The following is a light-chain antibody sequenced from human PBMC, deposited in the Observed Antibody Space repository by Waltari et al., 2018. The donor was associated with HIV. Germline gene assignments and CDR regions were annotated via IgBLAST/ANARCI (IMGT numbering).Light chain of an antibody. V-gene: IGLV1-44*01. CDR3: AAWDDSLNGPV. CDR2: SNK. CDR1: SSNIGSNT. J-gene: IGLJ2*01. Sequence: QSVLTQPPSASGTPGQRVTISCSGSSSNIGSNTVNCYQQLPGTAPNLLIYSNKQRPSGVPDLFSGAKSGTAASLAISGLQSEDEADYYCAAWDDSLNGPVFGGGTKLTVL.